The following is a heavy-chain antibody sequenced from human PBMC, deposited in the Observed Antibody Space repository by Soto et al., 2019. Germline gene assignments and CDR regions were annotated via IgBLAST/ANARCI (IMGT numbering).Heavy chain of an antibody. CDR2: INPKSGGT. J-gene: IGHJ6*02. V-gene: IGHV1-2*04. CDR1: GYSFTDYH. D-gene: IGHD2-8*01. CDR3: ARGHSTDCSNGVCSFFYNHEMDV. Sequence: QVQLVQSGAEVKKPGASVKVSCKASGYSFTDYHVHWVRQAPGQGLEWLGRINPKSGGTSTAQKFQGWVPMTRDTPINTAYMDLTRLRSDDTAVYYCARGHSTDCSNGVCSFFYNHEMDVWGQGTPITV.